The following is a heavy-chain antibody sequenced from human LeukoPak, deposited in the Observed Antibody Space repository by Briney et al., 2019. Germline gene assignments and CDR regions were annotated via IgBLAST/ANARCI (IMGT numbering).Heavy chain of an antibody. Sequence: SETLSLTCTVSGGSISSYYWSWIRQPPGKGLEWIGYIYYSGSTNYNPSLKSRVTISVDTSKNQFSLKLSSVTAADTAVYYCARDHSSSWEYFDYWGQGTLVTVSS. V-gene: IGHV4-59*01. CDR1: GGSISSYY. D-gene: IGHD6-13*01. J-gene: IGHJ4*02. CDR3: ARDHSSSWEYFDY. CDR2: IYYSGST.